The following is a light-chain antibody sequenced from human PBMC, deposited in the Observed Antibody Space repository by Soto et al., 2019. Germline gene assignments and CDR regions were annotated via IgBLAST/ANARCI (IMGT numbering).Light chain of an antibody. CDR3: QQYNNWPRT. CDR1: QSVSSN. J-gene: IGKJ1*01. V-gene: IGKV3-15*01. Sequence: EIVMTQSPATLSVSPGERATLSCRASQSVSSNLAWYQQKPGQAPRLLIYDASTRATGIPARFSGSGSATEFTLTISSLQSEDFAVYYCQQYNNWPRTFGQGTKVDIK. CDR2: DAS.